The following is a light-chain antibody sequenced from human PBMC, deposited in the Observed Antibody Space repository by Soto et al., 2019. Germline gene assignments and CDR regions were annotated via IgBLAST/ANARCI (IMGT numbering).Light chain of an antibody. Sequence: QSALTQPASVSGSPGQSITISCTGTSNDVGFYDLVSWYQQHPGKAPKLLIYEGSKLPSGVSNRFSGSKSGNTASLTISGLQAEDEADYYCSAYAGSSTLFVFGTGTKLTVL. CDR3: SAYAGSSTLFV. CDR2: EGS. J-gene: IGLJ1*01. CDR1: SNDVGFYDL. V-gene: IGLV2-23*01.